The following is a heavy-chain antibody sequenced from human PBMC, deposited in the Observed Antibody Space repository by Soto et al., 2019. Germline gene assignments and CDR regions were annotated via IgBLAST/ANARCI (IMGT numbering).Heavy chain of an antibody. J-gene: IGHJ4*02. Sequence: EVHLVESGGGLVQPGQSLRLSCTTSGFTFGDYAMSWFRQAPGKGLEFLGFIMSKAYGGAADYAPSVKGRITISRDDSKSIAFLQMNSLKTEDTAVYYCVRDMDRGTAGHWGQGILVTVSS. CDR2: IMSKAYGGAA. V-gene: IGHV3-49*03. D-gene: IGHD3-10*01. CDR1: GFTFGDYA. CDR3: VRDMDRGTAGH.